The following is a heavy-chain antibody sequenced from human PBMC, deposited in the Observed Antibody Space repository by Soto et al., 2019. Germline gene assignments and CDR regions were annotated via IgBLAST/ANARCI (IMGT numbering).Heavy chain of an antibody. CDR2: ISSSGTNV. CDR3: APSRVFDF. Sequence: QVQLVESGGGLVRPGGSLRLSCAASGFTFSDYYMSWIRQSPGKGLEWLALISSSGTNVFYADSVKGRFTISRDNAKNSLFLQMDSLKAEDTAVYYCAPSRVFDFWGLGTLVSVSS. CDR1: GFTFSDYY. V-gene: IGHV3-11*01. J-gene: IGHJ4*02.